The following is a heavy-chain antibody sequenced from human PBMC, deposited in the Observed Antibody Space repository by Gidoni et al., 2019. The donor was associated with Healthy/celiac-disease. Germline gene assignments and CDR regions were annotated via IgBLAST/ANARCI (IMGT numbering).Heavy chain of an antibody. CDR3: ATFSTGYYSPGFYYGMDV. CDR2: IIPIFGTA. V-gene: IGHV1-69*06. D-gene: IGHD3-9*01. CDR1: GGPFSRYA. Sequence: QVQLVQSGAEVKKPGSSVKVSCQASGGPFSRYAISWVRQAPGQGLEWMGGIIPIFGTANYAQKFQGRITITADKSTSTAYMELSSLRSEDTAVYYCATFSTGYYSPGFYYGMDVWGQGTTVTVSS. J-gene: IGHJ6*02.